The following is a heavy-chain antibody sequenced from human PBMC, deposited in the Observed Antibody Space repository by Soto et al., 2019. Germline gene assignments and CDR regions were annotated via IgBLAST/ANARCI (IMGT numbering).Heavy chain of an antibody. CDR1: GYTFTSFV. J-gene: IGHJ3*01. CDR2: SSTYNGNT. CDR3: ARTDYADAFDV. D-gene: IGHD4-17*01. V-gene: IGHV1-18*01. Sequence: QVQLVQSGAGVKRPGASVKVSCKASGYTFTSFVISWVRQAPGQGLEWMGWSSTYNGNTDYAQKLQGRVTMTTDTSTRTAYMELRSLRSDDTAVYYCARTDYADAFDVWGQGTMVTVSS.